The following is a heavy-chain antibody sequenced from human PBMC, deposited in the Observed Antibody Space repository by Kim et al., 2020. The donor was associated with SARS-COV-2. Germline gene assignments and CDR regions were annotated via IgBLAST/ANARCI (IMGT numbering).Heavy chain of an antibody. D-gene: IGHD6-19*01. CDR2: INAGNGNT. CDR3: ARAPAGYSNGWTYFNY. J-gene: IGHJ4*02. V-gene: IGHV1-3*01. CDR1: GYTFTSYA. Sequence: ASVKVSCKASGYTFTSYAMHWVRQAPGQRLEWMGWINAGNGNTKYSQKFQGRVTITRDTSASTAYMELSSLRSEDTAVYYCARAPAGYSNGWTYFNYWGQRTLVTVSS.